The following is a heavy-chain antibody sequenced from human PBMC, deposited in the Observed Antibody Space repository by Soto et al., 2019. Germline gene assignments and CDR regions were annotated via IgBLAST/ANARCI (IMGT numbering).Heavy chain of an antibody. CDR2: IYYSGST. CDR3: ASLNPYGDYTDGADY. Sequence: KASETLSLTCTVSGGSISSGDYYWSWIRQPPGKGLEWIGYIYYSGSTYYNPSLKSRVTISVDTSKNQFSLKLSSVTAADTAVYYCASLNPYGDYTDGADYWGQGTLVTVSS. CDR1: GGSISSGDYY. J-gene: IGHJ4*02. V-gene: IGHV4-30-4*01. D-gene: IGHD4-17*01.